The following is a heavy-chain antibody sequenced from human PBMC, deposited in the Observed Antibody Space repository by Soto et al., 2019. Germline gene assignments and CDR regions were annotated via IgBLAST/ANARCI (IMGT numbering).Heavy chain of an antibody. J-gene: IGHJ4*02. Sequence: SETLSLTCAVYGGSFSGYYWSWIRQPPGKGLEWIGEINQSGITNYNPSLKSRFTISEHTSRNQFSLKLTSVTAADTAIYYCARGGRGGSRPTNSWGQGTPVTVSS. V-gene: IGHV4-34*01. CDR2: INQSGIT. CDR3: ARGGRGGSRPTNS. CDR1: GGSFSGYY. D-gene: IGHD3-10*01.